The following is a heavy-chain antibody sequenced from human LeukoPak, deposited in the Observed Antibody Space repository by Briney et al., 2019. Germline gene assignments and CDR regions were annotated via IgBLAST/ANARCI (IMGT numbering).Heavy chain of an antibody. Sequence: GGSLGLSCAASGFTFSSYAMHWVRQAPGKGLEWVAVISYDGSNKYYADSVKGRFTISRDNSKNTLYLQMNSLRAEDTAVYYCARALPRYFDDPFDYWGQGTLVTVSS. J-gene: IGHJ4*02. CDR2: ISYDGSNK. CDR1: GFTFSSYA. D-gene: IGHD3-9*01. CDR3: ARALPRYFDDPFDY. V-gene: IGHV3-30*04.